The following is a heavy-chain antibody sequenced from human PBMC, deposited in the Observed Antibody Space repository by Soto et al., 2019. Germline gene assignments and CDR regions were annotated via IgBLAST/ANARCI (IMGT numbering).Heavy chain of an antibody. J-gene: IGHJ5*02. Sequence: GALVKVSCKVSGYTLTELSMHWVRQAPGKGLEWMGGFDPEDGETIYAQKFQGRVTMTEDTSTDTAYMELSSLRSEDTAVYYCARGYLLTGYSPALNGWFDPWGQGTLVTVSS. CDR1: GYTLTELS. V-gene: IGHV1-24*01. D-gene: IGHD3-9*01. CDR3: ARGYLLTGYSPALNGWFDP. CDR2: FDPEDGET.